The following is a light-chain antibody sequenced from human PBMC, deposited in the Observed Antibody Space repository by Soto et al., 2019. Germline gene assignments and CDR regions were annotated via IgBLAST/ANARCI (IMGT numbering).Light chain of an antibody. J-gene: IGKJ1*01. V-gene: IGKV1-5*03. CDR1: QSISVS. CDR2: EAS. Sequence: DIQMTQSPSTLSASVGDRVTITCRASQSISVSLAWYQQKPGKAPKLLIYEASNLKSGVPSRFSGSGSGTDYTLTISSLQPDDSASYYCQQYNGYWTFGQVTRVEIK. CDR3: QQYNGYWT.